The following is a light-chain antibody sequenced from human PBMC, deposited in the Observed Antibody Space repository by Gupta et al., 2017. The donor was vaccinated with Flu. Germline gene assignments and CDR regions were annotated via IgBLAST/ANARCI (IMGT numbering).Light chain of an antibody. CDR1: QSVNSY. Sequence: ILSLSPGERATLSCRASQSVNSYLAWYQQKPGQAPRLLMYDASNRATGIPARFSGSGSGTDFTLTISSLEPEDFAVYYCQQRSNWPPALIFGGGTKVEIK. CDR2: DAS. CDR3: QQRSNWPPALI. J-gene: IGKJ4*01. V-gene: IGKV3-11*01.